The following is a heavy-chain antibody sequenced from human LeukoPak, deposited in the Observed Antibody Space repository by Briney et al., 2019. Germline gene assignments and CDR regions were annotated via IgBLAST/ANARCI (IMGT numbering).Heavy chain of an antibody. Sequence: GGSLRLSCAASGFTVSSNYMSWVRQAPGKGLEWVSVIYSGGSTYYADSVKGGFTITRDNSKNTLYLQMNSLRAEDTAVYYCARWGSSGSSATDLRGIDYWGQGTLVTVSS. CDR1: GFTVSSNY. D-gene: IGHD1-26*01. CDR2: IYSGGST. V-gene: IGHV3-66*01. CDR3: ARWGSSGSSATDLRGIDY. J-gene: IGHJ4*02.